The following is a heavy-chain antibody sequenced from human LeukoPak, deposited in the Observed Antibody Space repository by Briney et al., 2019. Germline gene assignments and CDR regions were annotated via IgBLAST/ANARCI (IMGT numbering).Heavy chain of an antibody. CDR3: ARDLGYDGFDWAP. J-gene: IGHJ5*02. CDR2: IYTSGST. D-gene: IGHD5-12*01. CDR1: GGSISSYY. V-gene: IGHV4-4*07. Sequence: SETLSLTCTVSGGSISSYYWSWIRQPAGKGLEWIGRIYTSGSTNYNPSLKSRVTMSVDTSKNQISLNLTSVTAADAAVYYCARDLGYDGFDWAPWGQGTLVTVSS.